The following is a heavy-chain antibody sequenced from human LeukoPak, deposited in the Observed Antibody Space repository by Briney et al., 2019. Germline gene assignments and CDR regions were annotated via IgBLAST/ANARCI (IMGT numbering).Heavy chain of an antibody. CDR1: GGSFSGYY. CDR3: ASSSYYYDSSGYSPFDY. CDR2: INHSGST. V-gene: IGHV4-34*01. Sequence: SETLSLTCAVYGGSFSGYYWSWIRRPPGKGLEWIGEINHSGSTNYNPSLKSRVTISVDTSKNQFSLKLSSVTAADTAVYYCASSSYYYDSSGYSPFDYWGQGTLVTVSS. J-gene: IGHJ4*02. D-gene: IGHD3-22*01.